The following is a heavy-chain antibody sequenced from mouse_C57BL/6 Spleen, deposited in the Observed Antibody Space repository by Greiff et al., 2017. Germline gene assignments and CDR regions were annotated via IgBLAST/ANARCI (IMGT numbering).Heavy chain of an antibody. Sequence: EVMLVESGGGLVQPGGSLSLSCAASGFTFTDYYMSWVRQPPGKALEWLGFIRNKANGYTTEYSASVKGRFTISRDNSQSILYLQMNALRAEDSATYYCARSHGTLYYYAMDYWGQGTSVTVSS. CDR3: ARSHGTLYYYAMDY. CDR2: IRNKANGYTT. D-gene: IGHD2-1*01. V-gene: IGHV7-3*01. CDR1: GFTFTDYY. J-gene: IGHJ4*01.